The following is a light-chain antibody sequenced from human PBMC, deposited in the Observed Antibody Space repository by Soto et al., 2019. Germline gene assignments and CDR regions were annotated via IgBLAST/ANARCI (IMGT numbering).Light chain of an antibody. CDR1: QGISSY. Sequence: PSSLSASTGDRVTITCRASQGISSYLAWYQQKPGKAPKLLIYAASTLQSGVPSRFSGSGSGTDFTLTISCLQSEDFATYYCKQSYSTTITFGQGTRLEIK. V-gene: IGKV1-8*01. CDR3: KQSYSTTIT. J-gene: IGKJ5*01. CDR2: AAS.